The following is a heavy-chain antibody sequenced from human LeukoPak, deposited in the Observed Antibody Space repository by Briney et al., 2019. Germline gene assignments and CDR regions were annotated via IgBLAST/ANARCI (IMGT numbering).Heavy chain of an antibody. J-gene: IGHJ4*02. CDR1: GGSISSGDHY. CDR3: ARGDYIFGVVTSFDY. V-gene: IGHV4-30-4*08. Sequence: SETLSLTCTVSGGSISSGDHYWNWIRQSPGKGLEWIGYIYSSGSTYYNPSLKSRVTISVDTSKNHFSLQLSSVTAADTAVYYCARGDYIFGVVTSFDYWGQGTLVTVSS. D-gene: IGHD3-3*02. CDR2: IYSSGST.